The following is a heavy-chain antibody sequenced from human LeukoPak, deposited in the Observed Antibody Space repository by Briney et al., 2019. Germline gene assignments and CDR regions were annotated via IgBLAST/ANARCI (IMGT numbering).Heavy chain of an antibody. CDR2: IYYSGGT. CDR3: ARRKSFYDSSGYFDY. D-gene: IGHD3-22*01. CDR1: GDSIRSTSYY. J-gene: IGHJ4*02. Sequence: SETLSLTCTVSGDSIRSTSYYWGWIRQPPGKGLEWIGSIYYSGGTYYNPSLKSRVTIAVDTSKNQFSLKLNSVTAADTAVYYCARRKSFYDSSGYFDYWGRGTLVTVS. V-gene: IGHV4-39*01.